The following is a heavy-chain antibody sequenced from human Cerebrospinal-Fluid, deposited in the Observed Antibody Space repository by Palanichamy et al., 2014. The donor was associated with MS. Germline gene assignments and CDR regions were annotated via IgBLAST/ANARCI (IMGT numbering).Heavy chain of an antibody. CDR3: AKGASDSNYAGGMDV. Sequence: QVHLVQSGAEAKKPGASVKVSCRASGYTFSGYYMRWVRQAPGQGLEWMGWINPNSGGTNYAQNFQGWVTMTRDTSSATAYLELRRLKSDDTALYYCAKGASDSNYAGGMDVWGQGTMVTVSS. D-gene: IGHD4-11*01. CDR2: INPNSGGT. V-gene: IGHV1-2*04. CDR1: GYTFSGYY. J-gene: IGHJ6*02.